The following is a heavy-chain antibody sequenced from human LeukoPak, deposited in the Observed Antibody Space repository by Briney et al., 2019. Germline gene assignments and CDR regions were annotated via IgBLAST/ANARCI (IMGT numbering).Heavy chain of an antibody. CDR2: ISAYNGNT. D-gene: IGHD1-14*01. CDR1: GYTFTSYG. J-gene: IGHJ5*02. Sequence: ASVKVSCKASGYTFTSYGISWVRQAPGQGLEWMGWISAYNGNTNYAQKLQGRVTMTTDASTSTAYMELRSLRSDDTAVYYCARVSNPPDLDWFDPWGQGTLVTVSS. CDR3: ARVSNPPDLDWFDP. V-gene: IGHV1-18*01.